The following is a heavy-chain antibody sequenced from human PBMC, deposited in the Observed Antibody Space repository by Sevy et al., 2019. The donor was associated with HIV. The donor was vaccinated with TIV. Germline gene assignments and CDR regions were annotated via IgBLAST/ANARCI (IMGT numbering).Heavy chain of an antibody. Sequence: GGSLRLSCAASGFTFINHAMHWVRQAPGKGVEWVTVISYDGSNKYYADSVKGRFTISRETSKSTVYLQMESLRAEDTAVYYCARDLNSGYANYYYYGMDVWGQGTTVTVSS. CDR2: ISYDGSNK. V-gene: IGHV3-30*04. J-gene: IGHJ6*02. D-gene: IGHD5-12*01. CDR3: ARDLNSGYANYYYYGMDV. CDR1: GFTFINHA.